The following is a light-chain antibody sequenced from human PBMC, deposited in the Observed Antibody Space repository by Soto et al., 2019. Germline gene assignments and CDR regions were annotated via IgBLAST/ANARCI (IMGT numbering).Light chain of an antibody. CDR3: CSGSTTFYV. Sequence: QSVLTQPASVSGSPGQSITISCTGTSSDIGSYDLVSWYQQHADKVPKLIIYEVRKRPSGVSNRFSGSKSGNTASLTISGLQAEDEADYYCCSGSTTFYVFGTGTGHRP. CDR1: SSDIGSYDL. J-gene: IGLJ1*01. V-gene: IGLV2-23*02. CDR2: EVR.